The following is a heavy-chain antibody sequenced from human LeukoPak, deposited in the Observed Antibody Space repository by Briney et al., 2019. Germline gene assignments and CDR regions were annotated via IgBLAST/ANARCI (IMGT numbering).Heavy chain of an antibody. D-gene: IGHD3-16*01. CDR2: IYYSGST. CDR3: ARDGGLIYYYGMDV. J-gene: IGHJ6*02. V-gene: IGHV4-59*01. Sequence: SETLSLTCTVSGGSISSYYWSWIRQPPGKGLEWIGYIYYSGSTNYNPSLKSRVTISVDTSKNQFSLKLSSVTAADTAVYYCARDGGLIYYYGMDVWGQGTTVTVSS. CDR1: GGSISSYY.